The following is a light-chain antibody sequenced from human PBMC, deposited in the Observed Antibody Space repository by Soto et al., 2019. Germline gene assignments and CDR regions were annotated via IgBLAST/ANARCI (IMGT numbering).Light chain of an antibody. CDR1: SSNIGINT. CDR2: SNN. V-gene: IGLV1-44*01. J-gene: IGLJ2*01. Sequence: QSVLTQPPSASGTPGQRVTISCSGSSSNIGINTVNWYQQFPGTAPKLLIYSNNQRPSGVPDRFSGSKSGSSASLAISGLQSEDEADYYCAAWHDSLNGVLFGGGTKLTVL. CDR3: AAWHDSLNGVL.